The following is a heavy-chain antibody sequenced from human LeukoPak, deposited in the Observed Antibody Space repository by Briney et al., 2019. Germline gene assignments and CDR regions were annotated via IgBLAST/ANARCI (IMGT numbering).Heavy chain of an antibody. D-gene: IGHD3-10*01. V-gene: IGHV1-2*02. CDR1: GYTFTGYY. J-gene: IGHJ5*02. CDR2: INPNSGGT. Sequence: ASVKVSCKASGYTFTGYYMHWVRQAPGQGLEWMGWINPNSGGTNYAQKFQGRVTMTRDTSISTAYMELSRLRSDDTAVYYCARDIAPIAQSYYGSGSYYKGPFDPWGQGTLVTVSS. CDR3: ARDIAPIAQSYYGSGSYYKGPFDP.